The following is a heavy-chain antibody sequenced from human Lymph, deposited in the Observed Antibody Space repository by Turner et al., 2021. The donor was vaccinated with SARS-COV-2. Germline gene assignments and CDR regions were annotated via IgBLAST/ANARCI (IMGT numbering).Heavy chain of an antibody. J-gene: IGHJ4*02. V-gene: IGHV5-51*01. CDR1: GYSFTTYW. D-gene: IGHD3-3*01. CDR2: SCPGDSDT. Sequence: EVQLVQSGAEVKKPGASLKIACQGSGYSFTTYWLGWVRQRPGKGLEWMGISCPGDSDTRYSPSFQGQVTISADKSISTAYLQWSSLKASDTAMYYCARREWGGSLGHIDYWGQGTLVTVSS. CDR3: ARREWGGSLGHIDY.